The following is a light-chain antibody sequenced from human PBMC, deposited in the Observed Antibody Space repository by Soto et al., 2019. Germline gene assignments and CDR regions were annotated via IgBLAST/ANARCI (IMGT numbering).Light chain of an antibody. Sequence: SYELTQPPSVSVSPGETASIICSGNKLGTKFASWYQQKPGQSPVVVIYEDTKRPSGIPERFSGSNSGNTATLTIRGTQTMDEADYYCQAWDSSTVIFGGGTKLTVL. J-gene: IGLJ2*01. CDR1: KLGTKF. V-gene: IGLV3-1*01. CDR2: EDT. CDR3: QAWDSSTVI.